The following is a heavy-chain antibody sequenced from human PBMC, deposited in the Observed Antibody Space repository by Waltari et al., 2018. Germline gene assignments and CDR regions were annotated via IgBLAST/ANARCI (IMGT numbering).Heavy chain of an antibody. CDR1: GGCFRGYY. V-gene: IGHV4-34*01. D-gene: IGHD6-6*01. J-gene: IGHJ4*02. Sequence: QVQLQQWGAGLLKPSETLSLTCAVYGGCFRGYYWSWIRQPPGKGLEWIGEINHSGSTNYNPSLKSRVTISVDTSKNQFSLKLSSVTAADTAVYFCARTRYSSSSPLDYWGQGTLVTVSS. CDR3: ARTRYSSSSPLDY. CDR2: INHSGST.